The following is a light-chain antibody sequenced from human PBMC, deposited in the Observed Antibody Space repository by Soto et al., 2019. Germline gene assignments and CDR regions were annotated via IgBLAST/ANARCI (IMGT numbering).Light chain of an antibody. CDR3: CSYAGSSTLV. V-gene: IGLV2-23*02. Sequence: QSVLTQPASVSGSPGQSITISCTGTSSAVGSYNLVSWYQQHPGKAPKLMIYEVSKRPSGVSNRFSGSKSGNTASLTISGLQAEDEADYYCCSYAGSSTLVFGGGTKVTVL. CDR1: SSAVGSYNL. CDR2: EVS. J-gene: IGLJ3*02.